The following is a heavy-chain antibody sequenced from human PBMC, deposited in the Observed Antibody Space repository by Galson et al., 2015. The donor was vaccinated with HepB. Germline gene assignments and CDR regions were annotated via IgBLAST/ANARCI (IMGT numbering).Heavy chain of an antibody. CDR1: GYTFTGYY. Sequence: SVKVSCKASGYTFTGYYMHWVRQAPGQGLEWMGRINPNSGGTNYAQKFQGRVTMTRDTSISTAYMELSRLRSDDTAVYYCARDWFYYDSSGYDYSYYYYMDVWGKGTTVTVSS. D-gene: IGHD3-22*01. CDR2: INPNSGGT. V-gene: IGHV1-2*06. CDR3: ARDWFYYDSSGYDYSYYYYMDV. J-gene: IGHJ6*03.